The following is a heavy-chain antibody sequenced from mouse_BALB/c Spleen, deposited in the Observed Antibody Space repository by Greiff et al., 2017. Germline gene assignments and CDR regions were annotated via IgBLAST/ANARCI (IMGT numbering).Heavy chain of an antibody. CDR2: ISSGSSTI. V-gene: IGHV5-17*02. J-gene: IGHJ4*01. CDR1: GFTFSSFG. Sequence: EVKLVESGGGLVQPGGSRKLSCAASGFTFSSFGMHWVRQAPEKGLEWVAYISSGSSTIYYADTVKGRFTISRDNPKNTLFLQMTSLRSEDTAMYYCARIRKYYYAMDYWGQGTSVTVSS. CDR3: ARIRKYYYAMDY.